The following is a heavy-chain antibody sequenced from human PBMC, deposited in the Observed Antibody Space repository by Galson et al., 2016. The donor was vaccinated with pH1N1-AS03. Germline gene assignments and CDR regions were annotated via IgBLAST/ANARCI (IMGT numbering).Heavy chain of an antibody. CDR2: ISFDGNNR. J-gene: IGHJ4*02. Sequence: SLRLSCAASGFIFTSYTMHWVRQAPGKGLGWVAVISFDGNNRYYMDSVKGRFSISRDDSKNTLYLQMNSLRAEDTAVYYCEKSAEFASTTYDFEYWGQGTLVTVTS. D-gene: IGHD5/OR15-5a*01. CDR3: EKSAEFASTTYDFEY. V-gene: IGHV3-30*18. CDR1: GFIFTSYT.